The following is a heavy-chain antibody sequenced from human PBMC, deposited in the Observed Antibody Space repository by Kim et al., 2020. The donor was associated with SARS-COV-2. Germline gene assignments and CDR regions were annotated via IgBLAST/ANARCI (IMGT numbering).Heavy chain of an antibody. V-gene: IGHV4-38-2*02. CDR3: ARGAGF. D-gene: IGHD6-25*01. CDR1: GYSISSGYY. Sequence: SETLSLTCTVSGYSISSGYYWGWIRQPPGQGLEWIGSIHHSGSTYYNSSLKSRVTISADTSKNQFSLKLSSVTAADTAVYYCARGAGFWGQGTLVTVSS. CDR2: IHHSGST. J-gene: IGHJ4*02.